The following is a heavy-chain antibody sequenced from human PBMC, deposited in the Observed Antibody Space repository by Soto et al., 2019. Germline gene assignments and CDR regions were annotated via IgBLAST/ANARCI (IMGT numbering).Heavy chain of an antibody. V-gene: IGHV4-30-4*01. D-gene: IGHD2-15*01. CDR1: GCSISSGDYY. CDR3: ARPLTYCSGGSCYGSGGMDV. Sequence: QVQLQESGPGLVKPSQTLSLPCTVSGCSISSGDYYWSWIRQPPGKGLEWIGYIYYSGSTYYNPTRRVRGTISVDTSKNQVSRKMSSVTAADTAVYYCARPLTYCSGGSCYGSGGMDVWGQETTVTVCS. J-gene: IGHJ6*02. CDR2: IYYSGST.